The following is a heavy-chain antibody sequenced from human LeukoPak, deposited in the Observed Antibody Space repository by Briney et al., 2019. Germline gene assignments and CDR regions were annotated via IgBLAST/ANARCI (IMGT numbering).Heavy chain of an antibody. Sequence: GGSLRLSCAASAFTFEDYAMHWVRQAPGKGLEWVSTISWNSRTIGYADSVKGRFTISRDNAKNSLYLQMNSLTVEDRALYYCVKGVVVNKGYYFYHWVQGSLVTVSS. V-gene: IGHV3-9*01. D-gene: IGHD3-3*01. CDR1: AFTFEDYA. CDR2: ISWNSRTI. J-gene: IGHJ4*02. CDR3: VKGVVVNKGYYFYH.